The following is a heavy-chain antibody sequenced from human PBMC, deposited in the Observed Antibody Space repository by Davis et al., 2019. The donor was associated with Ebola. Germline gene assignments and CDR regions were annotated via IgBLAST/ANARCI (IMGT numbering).Heavy chain of an antibody. J-gene: IGHJ6*02. CDR1: GFTFSSYA. Sequence: GESLKISCAASGFTFSSYAMSWARQAPGKGLEWVSAISGSGGSTYYADSVKGRFTISRDNSKNTLYLQMNSLRGEDTAVYYCAKVYYGSGSPPPVEDVWGQGTTVTVSS. D-gene: IGHD3-10*01. V-gene: IGHV3-23*01. CDR2: ISGSGGST. CDR3: AKVYYGSGSPPPVEDV.